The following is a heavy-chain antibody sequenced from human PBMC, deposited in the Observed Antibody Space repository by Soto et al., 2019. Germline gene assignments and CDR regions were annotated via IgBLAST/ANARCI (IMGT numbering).Heavy chain of an antibody. D-gene: IGHD5-12*01. J-gene: IGHJ3*02. CDR2: ISGDNGNT. V-gene: IGHV1-18*01. CDR3: ARGGARGYSGYDPHDAFDI. CDR1: GYTFTSYG. Sequence: ASVKVSCKASGYTFTSYGISWVRQAPGQGLEWMGWISGDNGNTNYAQKLQGRVTMTTDTSTSTAYMELRSLRSDDTAVYYCARGGARGYSGYDPHDAFDIWGQGTMVTVSS.